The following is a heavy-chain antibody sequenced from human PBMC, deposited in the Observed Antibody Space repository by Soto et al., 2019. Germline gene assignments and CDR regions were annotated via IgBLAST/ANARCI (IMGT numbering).Heavy chain of an antibody. CDR1: GGFISSGRYY. V-gene: IGHV4-30-4*01. D-gene: IGHD4-17*01. J-gene: IGHJ5*02. Sequence: QVQLQESGPGLVKPSQTLSLTCTVSGGFISSGRYYWSWIRQPPGKGLEWIGYIYYTGSTFYNPSLESRFIISVRVSKNQFSLRLNSVTAADAAVYYCARNHGDEGGWFDPWGQGTLVTVSS. CDR2: IYYTGST. CDR3: ARNHGDEGGWFDP.